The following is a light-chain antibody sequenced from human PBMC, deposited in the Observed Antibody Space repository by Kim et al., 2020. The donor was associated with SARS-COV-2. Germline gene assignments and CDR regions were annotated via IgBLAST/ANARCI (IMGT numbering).Light chain of an antibody. CDR2: WAS. Sequence: RATINSKSSQSVLYNSNNKNYLAWYQQKPGQPPKLLIYWASTRESGVPDRFSGSGSGTDFNITISSLQAEDVAVYYCQQYYSSPRTFGQGTKLEI. CDR1: QSVLYNSNNKNY. CDR3: QQYYSSPRT. V-gene: IGKV4-1*01. J-gene: IGKJ2*01.